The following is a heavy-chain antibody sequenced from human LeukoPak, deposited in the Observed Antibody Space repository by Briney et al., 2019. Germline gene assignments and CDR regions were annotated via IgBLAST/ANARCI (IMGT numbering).Heavy chain of an antibody. CDR2: IRYDGSND. Sequence: GGSLRFSCAASGFTFSSYGMHWARQAPGKGLEWVAFIRYDGSNDSYADSVKGRFSISRDNSKNTLYLEMNSLRAEDTAVYYCAKDIRRGYNYGYDQFVYWGQGTLVTVSS. D-gene: IGHD5-18*01. CDR3: AKDIRRGYNYGYDQFVY. CDR1: GFTFSSYG. V-gene: IGHV3-30*02. J-gene: IGHJ4*02.